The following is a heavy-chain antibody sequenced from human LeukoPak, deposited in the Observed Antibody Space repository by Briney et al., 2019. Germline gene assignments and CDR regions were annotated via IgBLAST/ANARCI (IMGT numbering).Heavy chain of an antibody. CDR2: INHSGST. Sequence: PSETLSLTCAVSGGSISSGGYYWSWIRQPPGKGLEWIGEINHSGSTNYNPSLKSRVTISVDTSKNQFSLKLSSVTAADTAVYYCARCGRSGWYAWGQGTLVTVSS. CDR1: GGSISSGGYY. CDR3: ARCGRSGWYA. J-gene: IGHJ4*02. D-gene: IGHD6-19*01. V-gene: IGHV4-34*01.